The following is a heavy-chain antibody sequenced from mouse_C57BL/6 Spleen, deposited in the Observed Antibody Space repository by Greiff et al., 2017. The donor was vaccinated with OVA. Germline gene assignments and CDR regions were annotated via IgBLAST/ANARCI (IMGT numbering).Heavy chain of an antibody. CDR1: GYTFTSYW. V-gene: IGHV1-69*01. J-gene: IGHJ1*03. CDR2: IDPSDSYT. D-gene: IGHD2-1*01. CDR3: AYGNYPYWYFDV. Sequence: QVQLKQPGAELVMPGASVKLSCKASGYTFTSYWMHWVKQRPGQGLEWIGEIDPSDSYTNYNQKFKGKSTLTVDKSSSTAYMQLSSLTSEDSAVYYCAYGNYPYWYFDVWGTGTTVTVSS.